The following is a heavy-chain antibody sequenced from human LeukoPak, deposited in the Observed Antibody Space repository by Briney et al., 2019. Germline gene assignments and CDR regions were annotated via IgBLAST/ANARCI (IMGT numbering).Heavy chain of an antibody. CDR3: TTDGVGVV. Sequence: GGSLRLSCAASGLFLTDAWMSWVRQAPGKGLEWVGRIRSTTDGGATDYAAPVKRRFTISRDDSKKTMYLQMNSLKTEDTAVYYCTTDGVGVVWGQGTLVTVSS. V-gene: IGHV3-15*01. J-gene: IGHJ4*02. CDR2: IRSTTDGGAT. D-gene: IGHD3-3*01. CDR1: GLFLTDAW.